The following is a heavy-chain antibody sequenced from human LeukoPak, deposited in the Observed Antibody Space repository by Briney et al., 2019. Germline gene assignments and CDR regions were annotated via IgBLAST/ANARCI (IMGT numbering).Heavy chain of an antibody. J-gene: IGHJ4*02. CDR1: GDSISSGDYY. V-gene: IGHV4-61*02. CDR2: ISSSGST. D-gene: IGHD3-3*01. CDR3: AKEEGYYDFWSGYPRGYFDY. Sequence: SETLSLTCTVSGDSISSGDYYWSWIRQPAGKGLEWIGRISSSGSTNYNPSLKSRVTISVDTSKNQFSLKLSSVTAADTAVYYCAKEEGYYDFWSGYPRGYFDYWGQGTLVTVSS.